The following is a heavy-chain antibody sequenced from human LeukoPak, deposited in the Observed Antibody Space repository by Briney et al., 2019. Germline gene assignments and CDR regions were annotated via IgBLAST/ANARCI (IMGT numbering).Heavy chain of an antibody. Sequence: SETLSLTCTVSGGSISSGDYYWSWIRQPPGKGLEWIGYIYYSGSTYYNPSLESRVTISVDTSKNQFSLKLSSVTAADTAVYYCARETTLYQLLRYWYFDLWGRGTLVTVSS. J-gene: IGHJ2*01. CDR3: ARETTLYQLLRYWYFDL. D-gene: IGHD2-2*01. CDR2: IYYSGST. V-gene: IGHV4-30-4*01. CDR1: GGSISSGDYY.